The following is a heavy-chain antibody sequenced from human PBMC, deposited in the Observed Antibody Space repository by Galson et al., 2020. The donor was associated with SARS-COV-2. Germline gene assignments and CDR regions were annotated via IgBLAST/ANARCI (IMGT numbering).Heavy chain of an antibody. CDR1: GITISSNY. CDR2: ISSGGST. Sequence: GESLKISCAASGITISSNYMSWVRQAPGKGLEWVSVISSGGSTYYADYVQGRFTISRDNSKHTLYLQMNSLRAEDTAVYYCARDSDSSGRKDAFETWGQGKMVTVSS. J-gene: IGHJ3*02. D-gene: IGHD6-19*01. CDR3: ARDSDSSGRKDAFET. V-gene: IGHV3-66*02.